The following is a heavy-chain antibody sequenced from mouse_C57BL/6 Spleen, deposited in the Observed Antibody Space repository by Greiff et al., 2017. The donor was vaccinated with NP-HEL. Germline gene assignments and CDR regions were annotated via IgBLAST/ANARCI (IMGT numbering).Heavy chain of an antibody. CDR3: ARRGLGFFYAMDY. CDR1: GYTFTSYW. J-gene: IGHJ4*01. CDR2: IYPSDSET. D-gene: IGHD4-1*01. Sequence: VQLQQPGAELVRPGSSVKLSCKASGYTFTSYWMDWVKQRPGQGLEWIGNIYPSDSETHYNQKFKDKATLTVDKSSSTAYMQLSSLTSEDSAVYYCARRGLGFFYAMDYWGQGTSVTVSS. V-gene: IGHV1-61*01.